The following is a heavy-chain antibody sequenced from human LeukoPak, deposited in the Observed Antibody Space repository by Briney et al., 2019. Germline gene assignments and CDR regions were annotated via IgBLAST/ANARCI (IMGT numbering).Heavy chain of an antibody. CDR2: IYYSGST. CDR1: GGSISSGDYY. V-gene: IGHV4-30-4*08. Sequence: SQTLSLTCTVSGGSISSGDYYWSWIRQPQGKGLEWIGYIYYSGSTYYNPSLKSRVTISVDTSKNQFSLKLSSVTAADTAVYYCARALTGTTPFDYWGQGTLVTVSS. D-gene: IGHD1-7*01. J-gene: IGHJ4*02. CDR3: ARALTGTTPFDY.